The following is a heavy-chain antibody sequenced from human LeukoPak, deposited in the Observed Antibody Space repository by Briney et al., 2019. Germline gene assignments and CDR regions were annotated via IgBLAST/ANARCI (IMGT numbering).Heavy chain of an antibody. CDR1: GFTVSSNY. D-gene: IGHD4-17*01. J-gene: IGHJ3*02. CDR2: IYSGGST. Sequence: GGSLRLSCAASGFTVSSNYMSWVRQAPGKGLEWVSVIYSGGSTYYADSVKGRFTISRDNSKNTLYLQMNSLRAEDTAVYYCARDSGSTVDAFDIWGQGTMVTVSS. V-gene: IGHV3-53*01. CDR3: ARDSGSTVDAFDI.